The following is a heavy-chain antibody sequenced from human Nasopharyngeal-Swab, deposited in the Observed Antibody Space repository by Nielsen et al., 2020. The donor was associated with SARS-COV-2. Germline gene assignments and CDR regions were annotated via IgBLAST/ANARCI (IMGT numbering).Heavy chain of an antibody. J-gene: IGHJ3*02. D-gene: IGHD2-2*01. CDR3: ARHPGYCSSTSCYAGPNAFDI. CDR1: GYSISSGYY. V-gene: IGHV4-38-2*02. Sequence: SETLSLTCTVSGYSISSGYYWGWIRQPPGKGLEWIGSIYYSGSTYYNPSLKSRVTISVDTSKNQFSLKLSSVTAADTAVYYCARHPGYCSSTSCYAGPNAFDIWGQGTMVTVSS. CDR2: IYYSGST.